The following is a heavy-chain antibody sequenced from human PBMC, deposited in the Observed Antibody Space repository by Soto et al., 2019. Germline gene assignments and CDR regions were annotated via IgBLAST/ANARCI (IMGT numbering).Heavy chain of an antibody. Sequence: SETLSLTCAVYGGSFSGYYWSWIRQPPGKGLEWIGEINHSGSANYNPSLKSRVTISVDTSKNQFSLKLSSVTAADTAVYYCARGITMVRGVIPRPYFDYWGQGTLVTV. V-gene: IGHV4-34*01. CDR1: GGSFSGYY. D-gene: IGHD3-10*01. CDR2: INHSGSA. J-gene: IGHJ4*02. CDR3: ARGITMVRGVIPRPYFDY.